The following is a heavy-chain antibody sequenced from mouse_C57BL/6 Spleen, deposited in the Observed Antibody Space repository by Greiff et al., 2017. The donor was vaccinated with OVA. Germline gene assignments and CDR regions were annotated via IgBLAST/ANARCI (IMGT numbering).Heavy chain of an antibody. CDR3: ARGYDYDAMDY. CDR2: IYPGSGNT. J-gene: IGHJ4*01. V-gene: IGHV1-66*01. CDR1: GYSFTSYY. Sequence: VQLQQSGPELVKPGASVKISCKASGYSFTSYYIHWVKQRPGQGLEWIGWIYPGSGNTKYNEKFKGKATLTADTSSSTAYMQLSSLTSEDSAVYYCARGYDYDAMDYWGQGTSVTVSS. D-gene: IGHD2-10*02.